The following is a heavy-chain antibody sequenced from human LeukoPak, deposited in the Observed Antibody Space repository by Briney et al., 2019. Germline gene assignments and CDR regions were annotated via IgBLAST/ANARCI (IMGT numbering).Heavy chain of an antibody. V-gene: IGHV4-39*01. CDR1: GGSISSSSYY. CDR3: VRLTYYYGSGSPFYYYYGMDV. D-gene: IGHD3-10*01. Sequence: SETLSLTCTVSGGSISSSSYYWGWIRQPPGKGLEWIGSIYYSGSTYYNPSLKRRVTISVDTSKNQFSLKLSSVTAADTAVYYCVRLTYYYGSGSPFYYYYGMDVWGQGTTVTVSS. J-gene: IGHJ6*02. CDR2: IYYSGST.